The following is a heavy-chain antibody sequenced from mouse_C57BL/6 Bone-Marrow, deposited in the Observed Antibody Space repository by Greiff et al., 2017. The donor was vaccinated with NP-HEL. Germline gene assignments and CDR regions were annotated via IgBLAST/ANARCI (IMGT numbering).Heavy chain of an antibody. D-gene: IGHD3-2*02. CDR3: AKLQLRPLAY. Sequence: VKLQESGAELARPGASVKLSCKASGYTFTSYGISWVKQRTGQGLEWIGEIYPRSGNTYYNEKFKGKATLTADKSSSTAYMELRSLTSEDSAVYFCAKLQLRPLAYWGQGTLVTVSA. CDR2: IYPRSGNT. J-gene: IGHJ3*01. CDR1: GYTFTSYG. V-gene: IGHV1-81*01.